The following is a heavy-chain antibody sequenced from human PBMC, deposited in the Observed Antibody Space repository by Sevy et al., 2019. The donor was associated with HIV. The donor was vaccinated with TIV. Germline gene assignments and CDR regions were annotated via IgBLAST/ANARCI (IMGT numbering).Heavy chain of an antibody. Sequence: SETLSLTCSVSGGSMNLYFWSWIRQPPGKGLEWFGYMYYSGSTNYNPSLKSRVTILGDMSKNQCSLTMRSVTAADTAVYYCARESIGAIGDFDSWGQGALVTVSS. CDR2: MYYSGST. CDR3: ARESIGAIGDFDS. CDR1: GGSMNLYF. V-gene: IGHV4-59*01. D-gene: IGHD1-26*01. J-gene: IGHJ4*02.